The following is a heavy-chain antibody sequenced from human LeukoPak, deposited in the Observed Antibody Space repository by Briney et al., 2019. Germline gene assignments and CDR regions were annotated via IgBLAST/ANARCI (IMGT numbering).Heavy chain of an antibody. CDR1: GGSISSYY. D-gene: IGHD6-13*01. V-gene: IGHV4-59*01. CDR3: ARVSVAAAGVVNWFDP. Sequence: SETLSLTCTVSGGSISSYYWSWIRQPPGKGLEWIGYIYYSGSTNYNPSLKSRVTISVDTSKNQFSLKLSSVTAAGTAVYYCARVSVAAAGVVNWFDPWGQGTLVTVSS. J-gene: IGHJ5*02. CDR2: IYYSGST.